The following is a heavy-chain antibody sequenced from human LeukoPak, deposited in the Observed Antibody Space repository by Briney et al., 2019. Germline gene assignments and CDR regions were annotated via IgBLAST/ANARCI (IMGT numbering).Heavy chain of an antibody. D-gene: IGHD2-2*01. CDR1: GWSFNDYY. CDR2: INARGDT. J-gene: IGHJ5*02. Sequence: SETLSLTCAVYGWSFNDYYWNWIRQPPGKGLEWIGEINARGDTNYNPSLKSRVTTSVDTSKKQFSLRLTSMIAADTALYYCARGQVPAARGYNWFDPWGQGTLVTVSS. V-gene: IGHV4-34*01. CDR3: ARGQVPAARGYNWFDP.